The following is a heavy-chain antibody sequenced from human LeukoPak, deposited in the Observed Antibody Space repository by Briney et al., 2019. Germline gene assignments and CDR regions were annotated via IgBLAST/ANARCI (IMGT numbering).Heavy chain of an antibody. V-gene: IGHV3-23*01. CDR1: GFTFSSYA. CDR3: AKPWGSRIQYFDY. CDR2: ISGSGGST. Sequence: GGSLRLSCAASGFTFSSYAMSCVREAPGKGLEWVSAISGSGGSTYYADSVKGRFTISRDNSKNTLYLQMNSLRAEDTAVYYCAKPWGSRIQYFDYWCQGTLVTVSS. D-gene: IGHD7-27*01. J-gene: IGHJ4*02.